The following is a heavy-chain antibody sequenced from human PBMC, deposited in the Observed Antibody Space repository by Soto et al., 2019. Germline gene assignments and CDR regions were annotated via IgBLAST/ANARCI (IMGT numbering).Heavy chain of an antibody. CDR1: GGSISHGDYC. CDR2: IYYSGNT. D-gene: IGHD6-6*01. CDR3: ARGVGWGTSSSLDY. Sequence: QVQLQESGPGLVKPSQTLSLTCTVSGGSISHGDYCWSWIRQSPGKGLEWIGYIYYSGNTDYTPSLKSRVAISVDTSKNQFSLKVSSVTAADTAVYYCARGVGWGTSSSLDYWGQGNLVTVSS. V-gene: IGHV4-30-4*01. J-gene: IGHJ4*02.